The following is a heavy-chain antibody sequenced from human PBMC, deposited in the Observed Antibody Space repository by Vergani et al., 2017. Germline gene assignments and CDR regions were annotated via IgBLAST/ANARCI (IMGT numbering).Heavy chain of an antibody. CDR3: AKDSNELLWFGEFHDAFDI. D-gene: IGHD3-10*01. J-gene: IGHJ3*02. V-gene: IGHV3-23*01. CDR1: GFTFSSYA. CDR2: ISGSGGST. Sequence: EVQLLESGGGLVQPGGSLRLSCAASGFTFSSYAMSWVRQAPGKGLEWVSAISGSGGSTYYADSVKGRFTISRDNSKNTLYLQMNSLRAEDTAVYYCAKDSNELLWFGEFHDAFDIWGQGTMVTVSS.